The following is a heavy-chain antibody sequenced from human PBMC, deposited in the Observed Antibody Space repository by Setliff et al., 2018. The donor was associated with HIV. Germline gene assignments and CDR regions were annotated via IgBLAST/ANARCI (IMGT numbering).Heavy chain of an antibody. CDR2: IIPIFGTA. D-gene: IGHD7-27*01. V-gene: IGHV1-69*06. CDR3: ARDKTGDLWYFDS. CDR1: GGTFSSYA. Sequence: GASVKVSCKASGGTFSSYAISWVRQAPGQGLEWMGGIIPIFGTANYAQKFQGRVTVTADISTSTAYMELRSLRSDDTAVYYCARDKTGDLWYFDSWGQGTLVTVSS. J-gene: IGHJ4*02.